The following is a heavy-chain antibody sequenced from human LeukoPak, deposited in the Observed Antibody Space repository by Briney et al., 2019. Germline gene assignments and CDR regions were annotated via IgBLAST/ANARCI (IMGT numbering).Heavy chain of an antibody. V-gene: IGHV1-69*05. CDR2: IIPIFGTA. CDR1: GSTFRSYA. CDR3: ASSSLGSGISFDP. Sequence: SVKVSCKASGSTFRSYAISWVRQAPGQGLEWMGGIIPIFGTANYAQKFQGRVTITTDESTSTAYMELSSLRSEDTAVYYCASSSLGSGISFDPWGQGTLVTVSS. J-gene: IGHJ5*02. D-gene: IGHD3-10*01.